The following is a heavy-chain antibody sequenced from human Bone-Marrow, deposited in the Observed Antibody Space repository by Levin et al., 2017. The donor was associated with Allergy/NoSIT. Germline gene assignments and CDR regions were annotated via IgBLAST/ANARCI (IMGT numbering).Heavy chain of an antibody. V-gene: IGHV1-69*06. D-gene: IGHD2-8*01. Sequence: SVKVSCATSGHSFSRFAISWVRQAPGQGLEWMGVFTPVSGSAIYAQKFQGRVTITADRSTTTVYMELSSLRSDDTAVYYCAREGGVDAGYFFDYWGQGTLVTVSP. J-gene: IGHJ4*02. CDR1: GHSFSRFA. CDR2: FTPVSGSA. CDR3: AREGGVDAGYFFDY.